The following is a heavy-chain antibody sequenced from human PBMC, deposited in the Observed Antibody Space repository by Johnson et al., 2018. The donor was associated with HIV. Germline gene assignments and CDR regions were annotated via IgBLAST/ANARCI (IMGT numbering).Heavy chain of an antibody. CDR1: GFTFDDYG. V-gene: IGHV3-20*04. CDR2: INWNGDNT. Sequence: VQLVESGGGVVRPVGSLRLSCAASGFTFDDYGMNWVRQAPGKGLEWVSGINWNGDNTGYADSVKGRFTISRDNARNSMYLQMNSLKTEDTAVYYCARGPKNPGLDAFDIWGQGTVVTVSS. D-gene: IGHD1-14*01. J-gene: IGHJ3*02. CDR3: ARGPKNPGLDAFDI.